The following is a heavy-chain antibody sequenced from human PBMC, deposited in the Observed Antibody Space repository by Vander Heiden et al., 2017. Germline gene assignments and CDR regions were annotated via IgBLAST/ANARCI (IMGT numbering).Heavy chain of an antibody. J-gene: IGHJ5*02. CDR3: ARSFDH. CDR1: GYPFTNYD. CDR2: INPSGGTT. V-gene: IGHV1-46*01. Sequence: QVQLVQSGAEVKKPGASVKVSCKASGYPFTNYDIHWVRQAPGQGLEWMGIINPSGGTTSYAQKFQGRVSMTRDTSTSTVYMELSSLRSEDTAVYYCARSFDHWGQGTLVTVSS.